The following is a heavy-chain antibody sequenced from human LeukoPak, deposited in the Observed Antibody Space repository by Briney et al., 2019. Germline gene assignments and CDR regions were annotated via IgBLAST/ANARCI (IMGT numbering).Heavy chain of an antibody. D-gene: IGHD3-3*01. J-gene: IGHJ4*02. Sequence: ASVKVSCKASGYTFTSYGISWVRQAPGQGLEWMGWISAYNGNTNYAQKLQGRVTMTTDTSTSTAYMELRSLRSDDTAVYYCARGIRFLEWLPYFYFDYWGQGTLVTVSS. CDR3: ARGIRFLEWLPYFYFDY. CDR2: ISAYNGNT. CDR1: GYTFTSYG. V-gene: IGHV1-18*01.